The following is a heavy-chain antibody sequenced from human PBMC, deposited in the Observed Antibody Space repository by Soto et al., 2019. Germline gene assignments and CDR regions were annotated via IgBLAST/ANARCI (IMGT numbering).Heavy chain of an antibody. Sequence: LSLTCTVSGGSISSSSYYWGWIRQPPGKGLEWIGSIYYSGSTYYNPSLKSRVTISVDTSKNQFSLKLSSVTAADTAVYYCARDQITIFGDRSMDVWGQGTTVTVSS. J-gene: IGHJ6*02. CDR2: IYYSGST. CDR1: GGSISSSSYY. CDR3: ARDQITIFGDRSMDV. D-gene: IGHD3-3*01. V-gene: IGHV4-39*07.